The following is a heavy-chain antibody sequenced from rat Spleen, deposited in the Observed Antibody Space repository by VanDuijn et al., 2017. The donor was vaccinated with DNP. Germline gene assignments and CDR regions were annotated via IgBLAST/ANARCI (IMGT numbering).Heavy chain of an antibody. CDR2: IGSPAYAP. CDR3: VRWNSGHFDY. Sequence: EMQLVESGGGLVQPGRSLKLSCAASGFTFSAYYVAWVRQAPAKGLEWVAYIGSPAYAPYYGDSVKGRFTISRDNAKSTLYLQMNSLRSEDMATYYCVRWNSGHFDYWGQGVMVTVSS. J-gene: IGHJ2*01. V-gene: IGHV5-22*01. D-gene: IGHD4-3*01. CDR1: GFTFSAYY.